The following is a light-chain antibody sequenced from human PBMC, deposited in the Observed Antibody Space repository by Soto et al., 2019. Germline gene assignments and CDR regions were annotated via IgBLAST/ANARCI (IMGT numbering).Light chain of an antibody. CDR3: QQHEAYPRT. V-gene: IGKV1-5*03. CDR2: QAS. J-gene: IGKJ1*01. CDR1: TNIKVW. Sequence: DIQMTQSPSPLSPSIGHRVTSPGRASTNIKVWLAWYQQKPGKAPKFLIYQASTLQSGVPSRFSGSGSGTEFTLTISSLQPDDFATYYCQQHEAYPRTFGQGTKVEIK.